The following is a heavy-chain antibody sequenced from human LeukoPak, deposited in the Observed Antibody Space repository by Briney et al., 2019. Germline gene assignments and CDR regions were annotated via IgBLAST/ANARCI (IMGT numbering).Heavy chain of an antibody. D-gene: IGHD1-26*01. Sequence: NPSETLSPTCTVSGGSFSSYYWSWIRQSPGKGLEWIGYLYYNGSPNYNPSLRSRVTISIDTSKNQFSLKLTSVTAADTAVYYCARGLWRGAPYYFDYWGQGTLVTVSS. V-gene: IGHV4-59*08. CDR3: ARGLWRGAPYYFDY. CDR2: LYYNGSP. CDR1: GGSFSSYY. J-gene: IGHJ4*02.